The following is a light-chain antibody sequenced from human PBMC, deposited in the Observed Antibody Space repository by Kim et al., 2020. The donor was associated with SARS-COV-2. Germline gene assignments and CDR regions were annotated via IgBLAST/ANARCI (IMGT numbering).Light chain of an antibody. CDR3: QQRSNWPLT. J-gene: IGKJ4*01. V-gene: IGKV3-11*01. CDR2: GAS. CDR1: QSVSNY. Sequence: LSPGERATLSCWASQSVSNYLAWYQQKPGQAPRLLIYGASNRATGIPARFSGSGSGTDFTLTISSLEPEDFAVYYCQQRSNWPLTFGGGTKVDI.